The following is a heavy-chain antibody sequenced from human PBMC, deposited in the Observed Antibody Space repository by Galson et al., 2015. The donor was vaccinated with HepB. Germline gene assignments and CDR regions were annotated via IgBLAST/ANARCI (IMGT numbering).Heavy chain of an antibody. CDR1: GDSVSSNSAA. CDR3: AREWFGEFSWLGS. V-gene: IGHV6-1*01. CDR2: TYYRSKWYN. D-gene: IGHD3-10*01. J-gene: IGHJ4*02. Sequence: CAISGDSVSSNSAAWNWIRQSPSRGLEWLGRTYYRSKWYNDYAVSVKSRITINPDTSKNQFSLQMNSVTPDGTAVYYCAREWFGEFSWLGSWGQGTLVTVSS.